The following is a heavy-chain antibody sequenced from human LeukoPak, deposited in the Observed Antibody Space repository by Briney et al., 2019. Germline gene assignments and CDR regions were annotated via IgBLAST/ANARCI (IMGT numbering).Heavy chain of an antibody. V-gene: IGHV4-34*01. Sequence: SGTLSLTCAVYGGSFSGYYWSWIRQPPGKGLEWIGEINHSGSTNYNPSHKSRVTISVDTSKNQFSLKLSSVTAADTAVYYCARGQQLVKYWGQGTLVTVSS. CDR1: GGSFSGYY. D-gene: IGHD6-13*01. CDR2: INHSGST. J-gene: IGHJ4*02. CDR3: ARGQQLVKY.